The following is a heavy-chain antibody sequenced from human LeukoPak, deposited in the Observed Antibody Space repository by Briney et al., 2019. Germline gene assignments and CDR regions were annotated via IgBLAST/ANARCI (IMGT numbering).Heavy chain of an antibody. V-gene: IGHV3-21*01. D-gene: IGHD6-6*01. Sequence: PGGSLRLSCAASGFTFSSYGMSWVRQAPGKGLEWVSSISSGSSYIYYADSVKGRFTISRDNANNSLYLQMNSLRAEDTAIYYCAKGAGSSSSSCFDPWGQGTLVTVSS. CDR3: AKGAGSSSSSCFDP. J-gene: IGHJ5*02. CDR1: GFTFSSYG. CDR2: ISSGSSYI.